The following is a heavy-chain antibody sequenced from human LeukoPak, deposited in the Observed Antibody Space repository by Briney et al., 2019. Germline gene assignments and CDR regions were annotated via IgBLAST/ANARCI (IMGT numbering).Heavy chain of an antibody. V-gene: IGHV3-30*02. CDR1: GFSFSIFA. D-gene: IGHD2-2*03. Sequence: GGSLRLSCAASGFSFSIFAMHWVRQAPGKGLEWVAFIRYDGSNKYYLGSVKGRFTISRDNSKNTLSLQMNSLRAEDTAVYYCAKEAVDIYYFDYWGQGTLVTVSS. CDR3: AKEAVDIYYFDY. J-gene: IGHJ4*02. CDR2: IRYDGSNK.